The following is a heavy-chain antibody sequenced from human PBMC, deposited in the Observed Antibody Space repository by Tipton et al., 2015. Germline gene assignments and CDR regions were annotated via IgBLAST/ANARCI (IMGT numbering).Heavy chain of an antibody. V-gene: IGHV4-34*01. Sequence: TLSLTCAVYGGSFSGYHWSWIRQPPGKGLEWIGEINHSGSTNYNPSLESRVTISVDTSKNQFSLKLSSVTAADTAVYYCAGLYAYFAYWGQGALVTVSS. J-gene: IGHJ4*02. D-gene: IGHD2/OR15-2a*01. CDR2: INHSGST. CDR1: GGSFSGYH. CDR3: AGLYAYFAY.